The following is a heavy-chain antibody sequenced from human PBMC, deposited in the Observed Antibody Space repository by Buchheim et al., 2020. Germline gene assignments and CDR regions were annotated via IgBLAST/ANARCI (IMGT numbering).Heavy chain of an antibody. V-gene: IGHV3-30-3*01. CDR3: ARNTAMVTPVGLGYYDSSGYPPGKDGMDV. CDR1: GFTFSSYA. Sequence: QVQLVESGGGVVQPGRSLRLSCAASGFTFSSYAMHWVRQAPGKGLEWVAVISYDGSNKYYADSVKGRFTISRDNSKNTLYLQMNSLRAEDTAVYYCARNTAMVTPVGLGYYDSSGYPPGKDGMDVWGQGTT. D-gene: IGHD3-22*01. J-gene: IGHJ6*02. CDR2: ISYDGSNK.